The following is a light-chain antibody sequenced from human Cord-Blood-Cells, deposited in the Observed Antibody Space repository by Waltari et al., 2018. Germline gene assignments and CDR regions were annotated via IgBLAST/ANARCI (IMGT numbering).Light chain of an antibody. CDR3: SSYTSSSTLVV. CDR1: SSDVGGYHY. Sequence: QSALTQPASVSGSPGQSITISCTGTSSDVGGYHYVSWYQQHPGKAPKLMIYEVSNRPSRVSNRFSGSNSGNTASLTSSGLQAEDEADYYCSSYTSSSTLVVFGGGTKLTVL. CDR2: EVS. J-gene: IGLJ2*01. V-gene: IGLV2-14*01.